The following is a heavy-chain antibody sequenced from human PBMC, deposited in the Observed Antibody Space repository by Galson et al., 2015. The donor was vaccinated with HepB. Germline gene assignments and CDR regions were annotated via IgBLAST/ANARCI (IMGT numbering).Heavy chain of an antibody. J-gene: IGHJ4*02. CDR2: IDPSDSYT. CDR1: GYSFTSYW. CDR3: ARHVVRGSYLPREDY. D-gene: IGHD1-26*01. Sequence: QSGAEVKKPGESLRISCKGSGYSFTSYWISWVRQMPGKGLEWMGRIDPSDSYTNYSPSFQGHVTISADKSISTAYLQWTSLKASDTAMYYCARHVVRGSYLPREDYWGQGTLVTVSS. V-gene: IGHV5-10-1*01.